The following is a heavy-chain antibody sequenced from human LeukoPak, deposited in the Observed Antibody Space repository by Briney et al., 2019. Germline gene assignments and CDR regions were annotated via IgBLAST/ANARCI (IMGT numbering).Heavy chain of an antibody. V-gene: IGHV4-34*01. Sequence: PSETLSLTCAVYGGSFSGYYWSWIRQPPGKGPEWIGEINHGGSTNYNPSLKSRVTISVDTSKNQFSLKLSSVTAADTAVYYCARGGVGATFDYWGQGTLVTVSS. J-gene: IGHJ4*02. CDR3: ARGGVGATFDY. CDR1: GGSFSGYY. CDR2: INHGGST. D-gene: IGHD1-26*01.